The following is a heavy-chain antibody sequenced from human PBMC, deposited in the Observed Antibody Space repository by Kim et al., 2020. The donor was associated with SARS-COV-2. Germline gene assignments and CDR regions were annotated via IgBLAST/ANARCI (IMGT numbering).Heavy chain of an antibody. CDR3: ARDYYDSSGYYYDDY. D-gene: IGHD3-22*01. J-gene: IGHJ4*02. Sequence: DSVKGRFTISRDNAKNSLYLQMNSLRDEDTAVYYCARDYYDSSGYYYDDYWGQGTLVTVSS. V-gene: IGHV3-48*02.